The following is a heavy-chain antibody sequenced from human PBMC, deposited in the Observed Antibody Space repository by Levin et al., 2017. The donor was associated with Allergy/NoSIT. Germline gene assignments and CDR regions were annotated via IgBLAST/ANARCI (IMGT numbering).Heavy chain of an antibody. CDR3: ARGRLGGISATFDY. CDR2: IETYVYAERT. Sequence: QAGGSLRLSCTGSGFTFGDYVMSWFRQAPGKGLEWVASIETYVYAERTYYAASVGGRFTISRDDSKSIAYLQMNSLKGDDSAVYYCARGRLGGISATFDYWGQGTLVTVSS. CDR1: GFTFGDYV. J-gene: IGHJ4*02. V-gene: IGHV3-49*03. D-gene: IGHD3-16*01.